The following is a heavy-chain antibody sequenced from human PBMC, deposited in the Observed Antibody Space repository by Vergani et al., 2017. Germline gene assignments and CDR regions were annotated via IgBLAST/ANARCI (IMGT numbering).Heavy chain of an antibody. Sequence: QVQLVESGGGLVKPGGSLRLSCAASGFTFSDYYMSWIRPAPGKGLEWVSYISSSGNTINYADSVKGRFTISRDNAKNSLYLQMNRLRAEDTAVYYCARALRFLKAGGYMDVWGKGTTVTVSS. CDR1: GFTFSDYY. CDR3: ARALRFLKAGGYMDV. V-gene: IGHV3-11*01. D-gene: IGHD3-3*01. J-gene: IGHJ6*03. CDR2: ISSSGNTI.